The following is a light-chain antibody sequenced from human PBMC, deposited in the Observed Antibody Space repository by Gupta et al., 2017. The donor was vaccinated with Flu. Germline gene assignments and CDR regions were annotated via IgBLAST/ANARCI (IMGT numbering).Light chain of an antibody. Sequence: SVLTQSPDTLSLSPGERATLSCRASESSISRYVVWYQQKPGQAPRLLFSAASRRASGIPDRFSDSGSGTDFTLTINRLEPEDFAIYYCQQYGAAYLTFGGGTKLEMK. CDR2: AAS. V-gene: IGKV3-20*01. J-gene: IGKJ4*01. CDR3: QQYGAAYLT. CDR1: ESSISRY.